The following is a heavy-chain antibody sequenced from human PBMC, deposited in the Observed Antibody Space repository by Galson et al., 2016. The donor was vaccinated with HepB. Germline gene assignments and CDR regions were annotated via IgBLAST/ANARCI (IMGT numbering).Heavy chain of an antibody. CDR2: VMGSGVTT. J-gene: IGHJ5*02. CDR3: AKDFGREYYGSSGP. Sequence: SLRLSCAASGFTYSSYTMNWVRQPPGKGLEWVSTVMGSGVTTYYADSVKGRFTVSRDNFRNTVYLQMNSLRAEDTAVYYCAKDFGREYYGSSGPWGQGTLVTVSS. CDR1: GFTYSSYT. D-gene: IGHD3-22*01. V-gene: IGHV3-23*01.